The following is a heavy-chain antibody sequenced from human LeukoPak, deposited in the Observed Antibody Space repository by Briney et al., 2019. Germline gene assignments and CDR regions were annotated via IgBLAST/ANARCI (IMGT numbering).Heavy chain of an antibody. J-gene: IGHJ4*02. CDR1: GFTFSSYV. D-gene: IGHD3-22*01. CDR2: ISYDGSNQ. V-gene: IGHV3-30*01. Sequence: PGGSLRLSCTASGFTFSSYVLHWVRQAPGEGLQWVAVISYDGSNQYYADSVKGRFTISRDNSKNTLYLQMNSLRAEDTAVYYCARDLVRPRSSGYYQALDYWGQGTLATVSS. CDR3: ARDLVRPRSSGYYQALDY.